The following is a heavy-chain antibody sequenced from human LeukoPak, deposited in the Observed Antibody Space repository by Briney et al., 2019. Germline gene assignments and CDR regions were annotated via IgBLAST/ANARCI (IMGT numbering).Heavy chain of an antibody. Sequence: ASVKVSCKASGYTFTSYDINWARQATGQGLEWMGWMNPNSGNTGYAQKFQGRVTMTRNTYISTAYMELSSLRSEDTAVYYCARRGGYSGYDSGNYMDVWGKGTTVTVSS. D-gene: IGHD5-12*01. J-gene: IGHJ6*03. CDR3: ARRGGYSGYDSGNYMDV. CDR2: MNPNSGNT. V-gene: IGHV1-8*01. CDR1: GYTFTSYD.